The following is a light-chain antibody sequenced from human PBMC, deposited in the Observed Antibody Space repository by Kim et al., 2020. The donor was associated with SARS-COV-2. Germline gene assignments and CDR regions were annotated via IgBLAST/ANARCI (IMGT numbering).Light chain of an antibody. CDR1: KLGDKY. V-gene: IGLV3-1*01. J-gene: IGLJ2*01. CDR2: QDS. Sequence: LSPGQPASVTCSGDKLGDKYACWYQQKPGQSPVLVIYQDSKRPSAIPERFSGSNSGNTATLTISGTQAMDEADYYCQAWDSSTVLFGGGTQLTVL. CDR3: QAWDSSTVL.